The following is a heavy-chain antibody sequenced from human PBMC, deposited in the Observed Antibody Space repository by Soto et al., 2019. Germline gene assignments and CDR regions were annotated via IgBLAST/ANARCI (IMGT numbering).Heavy chain of an antibody. Sequence: PGGSLRVSCAASGFTFDDYAMHWVRQAPGKGLEWVSGISWNSGSIGYADSVKGRFTISRDNAKNSLYLQMNSLRAEDTALYYCAKDLVGATTGYFDYWGQGTLVTVSS. CDR2: ISWNSGSI. CDR3: AKDLVGATTGYFDY. CDR1: GFTFDDYA. D-gene: IGHD1-26*01. V-gene: IGHV3-9*01. J-gene: IGHJ4*02.